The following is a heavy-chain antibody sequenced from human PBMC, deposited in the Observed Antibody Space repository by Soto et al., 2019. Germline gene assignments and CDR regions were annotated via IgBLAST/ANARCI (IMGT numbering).Heavy chain of an antibody. J-gene: IGHJ4*02. V-gene: IGHV1-8*01. D-gene: IGHD3-22*01. CDR1: GDTFTSYD. CDR3: ARGLGLLGRGYYYSFDS. CDR2: MNPNSGNT. Sequence: SVKVSCKASGDTFTSYDINWVRQATGQGLEWMGWMNPNSGNTGYAQKFQGRVTMTRNTSISTAYMELSSLRSEDTAVYYCARGLGLLGRGYYYSFDSWCQGTLVPVFS.